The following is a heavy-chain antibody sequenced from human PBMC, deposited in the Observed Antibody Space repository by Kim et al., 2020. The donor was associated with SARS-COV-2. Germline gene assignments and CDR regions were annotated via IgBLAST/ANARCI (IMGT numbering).Heavy chain of an antibody. CDR3: ARDNHLGYCSGGTCSRFDD. V-gene: IGHV1-2*06. CDR2: INPNSGGT. D-gene: IGHD2-15*01. Sequence: ASVKVSCEAFGFTFNDYYIHWVRQAPGQGLEWMGRINPNSGGTNYAQKFQGRVTMTRDTSISTAYMEVSSLRSDDTAVYYCARDNHLGYCSGGTCSRFDDWGQGTLVIVSS. J-gene: IGHJ4*02. CDR1: GFTFNDYY.